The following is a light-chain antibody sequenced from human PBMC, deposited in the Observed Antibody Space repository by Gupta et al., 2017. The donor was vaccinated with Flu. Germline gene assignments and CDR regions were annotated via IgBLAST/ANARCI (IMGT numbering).Light chain of an antibody. Sequence: QSALTQPASVSGSPGQSTTISCTGTSSDVGGYECVSWYQQHPGKAPKRLMYEVSNRASGVSNRFSGSKSANTDSLTISGLQADDEADDDCASYTSVSTHVFGGGTRLPVL. CDR3: ASYTSVSTHV. CDR1: SSDVGGYEC. J-gene: IGLJ3*02. CDR2: EVS. V-gene: IGLV2-14*01.